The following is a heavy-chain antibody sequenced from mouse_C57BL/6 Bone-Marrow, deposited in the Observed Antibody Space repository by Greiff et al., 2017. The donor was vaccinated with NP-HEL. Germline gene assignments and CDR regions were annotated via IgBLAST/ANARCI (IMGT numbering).Heavy chain of an antibody. CDR1: GFTFSDYY. CDR2: ISNGGGST. CDR3: ARNYDYILWYFDV. J-gene: IGHJ1*03. Sequence: DVKLVESGGGLVQPGGSLKLSCAASGFTFSDYYMYWVRQTPEKRLEWVAYISNGGGSTYYPDTVKGRFTISRDNAKNTLYLQMSRLKSEDTAMYYCARNYDYILWYFDVWGTGTTVTVSS. V-gene: IGHV5-12*01. D-gene: IGHD2-4*01.